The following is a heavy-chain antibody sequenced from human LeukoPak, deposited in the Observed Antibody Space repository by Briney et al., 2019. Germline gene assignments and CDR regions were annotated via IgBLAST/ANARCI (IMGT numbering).Heavy chain of an antibody. V-gene: IGHV1-69*04. Sequence: SVKVSCKASGGTFSSYAISWVRQAPGQGLEWMGTIIPIVGIANYAQKFQGRVTITADKSTSTAYMELSSLRSEDTPVYYCARDGEMATIYFDYWGQGTLVTVSS. CDR1: GGTFSSYA. CDR2: IIPIVGIA. J-gene: IGHJ4*02. CDR3: ARDGEMATIYFDY. D-gene: IGHD5-24*01.